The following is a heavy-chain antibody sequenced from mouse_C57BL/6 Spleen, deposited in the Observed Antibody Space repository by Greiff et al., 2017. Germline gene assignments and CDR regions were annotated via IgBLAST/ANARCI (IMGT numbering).Heavy chain of an antibody. V-gene: IGHV6-6*01. CDR1: GFTFSDAW. CDR3: TRRNWDNYCDY. CDR2: IRNKANNHAT. J-gene: IGHJ2*01. D-gene: IGHD4-1*02. Sequence: EVKLEESGGGLVQPGGSMKLSCAASGFTFSDAWMDWVRQSPETGLEWVAEIRNKANNHATYYAESVKGRFTISRDDSKSSVYLQMNSLRAEDTGIYYCTRRNWDNYCDYWGQGTTLTVSS.